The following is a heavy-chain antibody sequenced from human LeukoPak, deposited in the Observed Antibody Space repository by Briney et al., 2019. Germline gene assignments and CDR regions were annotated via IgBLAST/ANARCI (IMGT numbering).Heavy chain of an antibody. Sequence: PGGSLRLSCAASGFTFSSYAMHWVRQAPGNGLEWVAVISYDGSNKYYADSVKGRFTISRDNSKNTLYLQMNSLRAEDTAVYYCARDLWTDYWGQGTLVTVSS. D-gene: IGHD3/OR15-3a*01. CDR1: GFTFSSYA. V-gene: IGHV3-30*04. CDR2: ISYDGSNK. J-gene: IGHJ4*02. CDR3: ARDLWTDY.